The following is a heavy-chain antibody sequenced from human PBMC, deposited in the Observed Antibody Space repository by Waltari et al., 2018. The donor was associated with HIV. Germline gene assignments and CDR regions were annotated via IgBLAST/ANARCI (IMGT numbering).Heavy chain of an antibody. Sequence: EVQLVESGGGLVRAGGSLRLSCAVSGFTFSRYAMNGVRQIPGDGLPWVSYIGPTGEFIYHADSVQGRFIISRDNTKKSLYLQMKDLRDSDTAVYHWAATVTTRGTFDYWGNGTLVSV. CDR2: IGPTGEFI. D-gene: IGHD4-17*01. J-gene: IGHJ4*01. CDR1: GFTFSRYA. V-gene: IGHV3-21*01. CDR3: AATVTTRGTFDY.